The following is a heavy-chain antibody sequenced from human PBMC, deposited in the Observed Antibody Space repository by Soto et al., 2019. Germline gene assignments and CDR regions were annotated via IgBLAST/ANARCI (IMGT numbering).Heavy chain of an antibody. V-gene: IGHV3-21*01. Sequence: GGSLRLSCAAPGFTFRSFTMNWVRQAPGKGLEWVSTISSNSAYIYYTDALRGRSTISRDHAKNSLHLQMNSLRAEDTAVYYCTRDASRDSSARGWFDPWGPGTLVTVSS. CDR1: GFTFRSFT. J-gene: IGHJ5*02. CDR3: TRDASRDSSARGWFDP. CDR2: ISSNSAYI. D-gene: IGHD6-13*01.